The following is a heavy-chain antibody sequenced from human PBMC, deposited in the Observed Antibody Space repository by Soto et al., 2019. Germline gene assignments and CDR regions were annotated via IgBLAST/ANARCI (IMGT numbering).Heavy chain of an antibody. CDR1: GFTVSSNY. D-gene: IGHD2-2*01. CDR3: AGRLGYCSSTSCYPQYYFDY. V-gene: IGHV3-53*04. Sequence: GGSLRLSCAASGFTVSSNYMSWVRQAPGKGLEWVSVIYSGGSTYYADSVKGRFTISRHNSKNTLYLQMNSLRAEDTAVYYCAGRLGYCSSTSCYPQYYFDYWGQGTLVTVSS. J-gene: IGHJ4*02. CDR2: IYSGGST.